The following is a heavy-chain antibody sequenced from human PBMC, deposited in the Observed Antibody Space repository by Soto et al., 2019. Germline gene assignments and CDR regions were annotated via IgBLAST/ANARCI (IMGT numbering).Heavy chain of an antibody. CDR1: GITFSSDA. CDR2: ISGSGGST. CDR3: AKDIAAAGIYYFDY. J-gene: IGHJ4*02. V-gene: IGHV3-23*01. D-gene: IGHD6-13*01. Sequence: PGGSLRLSCAASGITFSSDAMSWVSQAPGKGLEWVSAISGSGGSTYYADSVKGRFTISRDNSKNTLYLQMNSLRAEDTAVYYCAKDIAAAGIYYFDYWGQGTLVTVSS.